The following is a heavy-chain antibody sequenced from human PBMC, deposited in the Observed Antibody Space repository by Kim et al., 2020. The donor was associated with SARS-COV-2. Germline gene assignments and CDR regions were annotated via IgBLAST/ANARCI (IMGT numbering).Heavy chain of an antibody. D-gene: IGHD2-2*01. Sequence: SETLSLTCTVSGGSISSSSYYWGWIRQPPGKGLEWIGSIYYSGSTYYNPSLKSRATISVDTSKNQFSLKLSSVTAADTAVYYCARRSRLGYCSSTSCYNWFDPWGQGTLVTVSS. J-gene: IGHJ5*02. CDR2: IYYSGST. V-gene: IGHV4-39*01. CDR3: ARRSRLGYCSSTSCYNWFDP. CDR1: GGSISSSSYY.